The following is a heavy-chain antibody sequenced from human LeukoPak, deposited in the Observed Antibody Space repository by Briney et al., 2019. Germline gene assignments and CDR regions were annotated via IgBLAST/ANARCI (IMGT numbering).Heavy chain of an antibody. Sequence: ASVKVSCKASGYTFTGYYMHWVRQAPGQGLEWMGWINPNSGGTNYAQKFQGRVTMTRDTSISTAYMELSRLRSDDTAVYYCARSAFTSGAIDCWGQGTLVTVSS. CDR2: INPNSGGT. J-gene: IGHJ4*02. V-gene: IGHV1-2*02. CDR3: ARSAFTSGAIDC. D-gene: IGHD3-16*01. CDR1: GYTFTGYY.